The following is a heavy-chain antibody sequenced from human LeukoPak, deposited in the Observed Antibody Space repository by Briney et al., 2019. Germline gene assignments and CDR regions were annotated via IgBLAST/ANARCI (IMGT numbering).Heavy chain of an antibody. CDR2: IYYSGST. V-gene: IGHV4-39*01. CDR3: ARLTRIQQIDY. CDR1: GGSISSSSYY. J-gene: IGHJ4*02. D-gene: IGHD5-18*01. Sequence: PSETLSLTCTVSGGSISSSSYYWGWIRQPPGKGLEWIGSIYYSGSTYYNPSLKSRVTISVDTSKNQFSLKLSSVTAADTAVYYCARLTRIQQIDYWGQGTLVTVSS.